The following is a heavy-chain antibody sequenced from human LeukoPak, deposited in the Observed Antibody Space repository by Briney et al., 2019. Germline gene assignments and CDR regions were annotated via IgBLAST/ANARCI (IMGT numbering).Heavy chain of an antibody. V-gene: IGHV1-69*04. CDR1: GGTFSSYA. CDR3: ARVNYYDSSGYSDFDY. D-gene: IGHD3-22*01. Sequence: GASVKVSCKASGGTFSSYAISWVRQAPGQGLEWRGRIIPIFGIANYAQKFQGRVTITADKSTSTAYMELSSLRSEDTAVYYCARVNYYDSSGYSDFDYWGQGTLVTVSS. CDR2: IIPIFGIA. J-gene: IGHJ4*02.